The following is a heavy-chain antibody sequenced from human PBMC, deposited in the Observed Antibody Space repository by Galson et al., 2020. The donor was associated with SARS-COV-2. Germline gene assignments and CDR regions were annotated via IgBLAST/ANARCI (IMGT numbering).Heavy chain of an antibody. Sequence: ASVKVSCKASGYTFTGYYMHWVRQAPGQGLEWMGWINPNSGGTNYAQKFQGRVTMTRDTSISTAYMELSRLRSDDTAVYYCARNRSADDSSGYELGEWGQGTLVTVSS. CDR3: ARNRSADDSSGYELGE. J-gene: IGHJ4*02. V-gene: IGHV1-2*02. CDR2: INPNSGGT. CDR1: GYTFTGYY. D-gene: IGHD3-22*01.